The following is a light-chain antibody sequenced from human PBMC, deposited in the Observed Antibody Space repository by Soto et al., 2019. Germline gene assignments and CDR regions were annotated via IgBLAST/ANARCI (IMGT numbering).Light chain of an antibody. CDR2: DAS. Sequence: DIQMTQSPSTLSASVGDRVTITCRASQSIDTRLAWYQQRPGKAPNFLIYDASSLQSGVPSRFSGSGSGTEFSLTISSLQPDDFATYYCQQYNSYNTFGQGTKVDIK. J-gene: IGKJ2*01. V-gene: IGKV1-5*01. CDR1: QSIDTR. CDR3: QQYNSYNT.